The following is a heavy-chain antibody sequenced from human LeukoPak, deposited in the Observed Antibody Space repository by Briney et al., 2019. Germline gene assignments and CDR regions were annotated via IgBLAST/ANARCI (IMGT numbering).Heavy chain of an antibody. CDR1: GCTFSSYA. D-gene: IGHD2-2*01. CDR2: IIPIFGTA. V-gene: IGHV1-69*05. Sequence: GASVKVSCKASGCTFSSYAISWVRQAPGQGLEWMGGIIPIFGTANYAQKFQGRVTITTDESTSTAYMELSSLRSEDTAVYYCALGYCSSTSCPPPYYYMDVWGKGTTVTVSS. CDR3: ALGYCSSTSCPPPYYYMDV. J-gene: IGHJ6*03.